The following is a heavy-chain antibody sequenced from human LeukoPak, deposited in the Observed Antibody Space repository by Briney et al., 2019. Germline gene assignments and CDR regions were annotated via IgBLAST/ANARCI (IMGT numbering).Heavy chain of an antibody. J-gene: IGHJ4*02. D-gene: IGHD2-2*02. CDR1: GYTFTSYD. Sequence: ASVKVSCKASGYTFTSYDINWVRQATGQGLEWMGWMNPNSGNTGYAQKFQGRVTMTRNTSISTAYMELSSLRSEDTAVYYCARDHCSSTSCYTNDFWSSYGYYFDYWGQGTLVTVSS. CDR3: ARDHCSSTSCYTNDFWSSYGYYFDY. CDR2: MNPNSGNT. V-gene: IGHV1-8*01.